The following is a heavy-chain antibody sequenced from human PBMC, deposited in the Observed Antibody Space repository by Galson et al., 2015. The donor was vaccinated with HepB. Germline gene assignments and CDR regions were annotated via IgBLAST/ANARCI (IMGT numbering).Heavy chain of an antibody. J-gene: IGHJ6*02. CDR2: IRSKANSYAT. CDR3: TRRDSSSWLGTYYYYGMDV. V-gene: IGHV3-73*01. Sequence: LRLSCAASGFTFSGSAMHWVRQASGKGLEWVGRIRSKANSYATAYAASVKGRFTISRDDSKNTAYLQMNSLKTEDTAVYYCTRRDSSSWLGTYYYYGMDVWGQGTTVTVSS. D-gene: IGHD6-13*01. CDR1: GFTFSGSA.